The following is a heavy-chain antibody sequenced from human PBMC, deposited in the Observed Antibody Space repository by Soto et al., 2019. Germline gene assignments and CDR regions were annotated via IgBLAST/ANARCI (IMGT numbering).Heavy chain of an antibody. CDR2: IYYSGST. Sequence: SETLSLTCIVSGGSISSYYWSWIRQPPGKGLEWIGYIYYSGSTNYNPSLKSRVTISVDTSKNQFSLKLSSVTAADTAVYYCAREGGYCSSTSCHRPYYYGMDVWGQGTTVTVSS. CDR1: GGSISSYY. CDR3: AREGGYCSSTSCHRPYYYGMDV. J-gene: IGHJ6*02. V-gene: IGHV4-59*01. D-gene: IGHD2-2*01.